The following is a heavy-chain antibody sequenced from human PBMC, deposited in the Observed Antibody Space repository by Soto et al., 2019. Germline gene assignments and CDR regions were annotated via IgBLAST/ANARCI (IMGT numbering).Heavy chain of an antibody. CDR3: ARGRGSCSSASCYFDY. CDR2: INTDGITT. D-gene: IGHD2-2*01. CDR1: GFTLSDYW. V-gene: IGHV3-74*01. Sequence: GGSLRLSCAASGFTLSDYWMKWVRQAPGKGLVWLSRINTDGITTTYAESVKGRFTISRDSAKNTLYLQINSLRADEDSAVYYCARGRGSCSSASCYFDYWGQGTLVTVSS. J-gene: IGHJ4*02.